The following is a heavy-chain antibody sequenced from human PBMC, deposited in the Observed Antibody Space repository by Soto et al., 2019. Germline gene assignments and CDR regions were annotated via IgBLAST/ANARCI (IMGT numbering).Heavy chain of an antibody. CDR1: GGSISSDY. CDR3: ASGVHGYGYWGYFSD. Sequence: SETLSVTCTVSGGSISSDYWSWIRQPPGKGLEWIGYIYYSGSTNYNPSLMSRVTISVDTSKNQFSLKLSSVTAADTAVYYCASGVHGYGYWGYFSDGGQGTLVSDS. D-gene: IGHD5-18*01. V-gene: IGHV4-59*01. J-gene: IGHJ4*02. CDR2: IYYSGST.